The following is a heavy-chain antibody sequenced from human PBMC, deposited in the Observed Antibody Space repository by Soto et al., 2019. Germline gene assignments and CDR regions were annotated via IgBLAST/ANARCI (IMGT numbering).Heavy chain of an antibody. CDR2: ISSSSSYI. Sequence: PGGSLRLSCAASGFTFSSYSMNWVRQAPGKGLEWVSSISSSSSYIYYADSVKGRFTISRDNAKNSLYLQMNSLRAEDTAVYYCAREIRIAAGTTTIIDYWGQGTLVTVSS. V-gene: IGHV3-21*01. D-gene: IGHD6-13*01. J-gene: IGHJ4*02. CDR3: AREIRIAAGTTTIIDY. CDR1: GFTFSSYS.